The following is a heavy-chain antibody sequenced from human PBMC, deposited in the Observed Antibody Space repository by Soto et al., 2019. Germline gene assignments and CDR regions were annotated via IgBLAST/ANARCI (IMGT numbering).Heavy chain of an antibody. CDR3: ASGGSSNWFDP. D-gene: IGHD1-26*01. J-gene: IGHJ5*02. CDR2: IYYSGSA. V-gene: IGHV4-59*04. Sequence: SETLSLTCTVSGGSISSYYWSWIRQPPGKGLEWIGYIYYSGSAYYNPSLKSRVTMSVDTSKNQFSLKVTSVTAADTAVYYCASGGSSNWFDPWGQGTLVTVSS. CDR1: GGSISSYY.